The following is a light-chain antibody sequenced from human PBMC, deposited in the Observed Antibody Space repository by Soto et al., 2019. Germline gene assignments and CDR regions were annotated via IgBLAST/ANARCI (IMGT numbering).Light chain of an antibody. CDR1: QSVTSSY. Sequence: EIVLTQSPSTLSFSPGERVTLFCRASQSVTSSYLAWYQQKPGQAPRLLIYGASRMATDIPDRFIGSGSGTDFTLTISRLEPEDFTVYYCQQYGSSPLTFGGGTKVDIK. J-gene: IGKJ4*01. V-gene: IGKV3-20*01. CDR3: QQYGSSPLT. CDR2: GAS.